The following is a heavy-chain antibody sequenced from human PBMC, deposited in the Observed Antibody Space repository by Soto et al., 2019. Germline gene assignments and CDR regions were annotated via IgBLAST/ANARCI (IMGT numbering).Heavy chain of an antibody. Sequence: VASVKVSCKVSGYTLTELSMHWVRQAPGKGLEWMGGFDPEDGETIYAQKFQGRVTMTKDTSTDTAYMELSSLRSEDTAVYYCATWSGIINGEYFQHWGQGTLVTVSS. V-gene: IGHV1-24*01. CDR1: GYTLTELS. CDR2: FDPEDGET. D-gene: IGHD1-20*01. J-gene: IGHJ1*01. CDR3: ATWSGIINGEYFQH.